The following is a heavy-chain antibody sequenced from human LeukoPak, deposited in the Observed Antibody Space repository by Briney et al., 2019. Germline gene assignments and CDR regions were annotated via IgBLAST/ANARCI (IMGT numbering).Heavy chain of an antibody. Sequence: GRSLRLSCAASGFTFSSYAMHWVRQAPGKGLEWVAVISYDGSNKYYADSVKGRFTISRDNSKNTLYLQMNSLRAEDTAVCYCARDLTDYGDYVGAQIDYWGQGTLVTVSS. D-gene: IGHD4-17*01. CDR2: ISYDGSNK. J-gene: IGHJ4*02. CDR3: ARDLTDYGDYVGAQIDY. V-gene: IGHV3-30-3*01. CDR1: GFTFSSYA.